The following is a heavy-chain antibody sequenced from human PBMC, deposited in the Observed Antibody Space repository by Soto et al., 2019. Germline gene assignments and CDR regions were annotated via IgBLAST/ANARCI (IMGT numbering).Heavy chain of an antibody. CDR1: GFTFSSYA. Sequence: EVQLLESGGGLVQPGGSLRLSCAASGFTFSSYAMRCVRQAPRKGLEWVSAISGSGGSTYYADSVKGRFTISRDNSKNTLYLHMNSLRADDTAVYYCAKDGWIQLWYDYWGQGTLVTVSS. CDR3: AKDGWIQLWYDY. J-gene: IGHJ4*02. D-gene: IGHD5-18*01. CDR2: ISGSGGST. V-gene: IGHV3-23*01.